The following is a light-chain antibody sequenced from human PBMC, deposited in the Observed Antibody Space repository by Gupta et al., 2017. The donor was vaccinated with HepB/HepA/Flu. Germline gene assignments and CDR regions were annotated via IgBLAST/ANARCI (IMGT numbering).Light chain of an antibody. V-gene: IGKV3-20*01. CDR3: QQYGDSPGIT. J-gene: IGKJ5*01. CDR1: QSVSSSY. Sequence: GERATLSCRASQSVSSSYIAWYQQKPGQAPRLLIYGPSSRATGIPDRFSGSGYGTDFTLTISRLEPEDFAVYYCQQYGDSPGITFGQGTRLEIK. CDR2: GPS.